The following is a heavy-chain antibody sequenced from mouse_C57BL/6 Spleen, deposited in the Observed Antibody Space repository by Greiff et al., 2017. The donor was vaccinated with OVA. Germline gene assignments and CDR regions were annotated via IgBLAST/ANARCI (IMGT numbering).Heavy chain of an antibody. CDR2: ISSGSSTI. Sequence: DVHLVESGGGLVKPGGSLKLSCAASGFTFSDYGMHWVRQAPEKGLEWVAYISSGSSTIYYADTVKGRFTISRDNAKNTLFLQMTSLRSEDTAMYYCARPNWDNYFDYWGQGTTLTVSS. J-gene: IGHJ2*01. CDR1: GFTFSDYG. V-gene: IGHV5-17*01. D-gene: IGHD4-1*02. CDR3: ARPNWDNYFDY.